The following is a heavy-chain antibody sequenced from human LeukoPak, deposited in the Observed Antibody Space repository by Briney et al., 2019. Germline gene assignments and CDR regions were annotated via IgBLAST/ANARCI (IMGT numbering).Heavy chain of an antibody. Sequence: PGGSLRLSCAASGFTFRGYAMSWVGQAPGRGREGVSAISGGGRSTYYADSVKGRFTISRDNSKNTLYLQMNSLRAEDTAVYYCAKVRASIWFGELYYYGMDVWGQGTTVTVSS. CDR1: GFTFRGYA. CDR2: ISGGGRST. V-gene: IGHV3-23*01. D-gene: IGHD3-10*01. J-gene: IGHJ6*02. CDR3: AKVRASIWFGELYYYGMDV.